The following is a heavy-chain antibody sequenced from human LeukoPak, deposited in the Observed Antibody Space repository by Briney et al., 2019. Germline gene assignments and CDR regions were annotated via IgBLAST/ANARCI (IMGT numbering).Heavy chain of an antibody. J-gene: IGHJ4*02. CDR2: IYTSGST. CDR1: DGSISSYY. D-gene: IGHD3-22*01. Sequence: SETLSLTCTVSDGSISSYYWSWIRQPAGKGLEWIGRIYTSGSTNYNPSLKSRVTMSVDTSKNQFSLKLSSVTAADTAVYYCARDTYYYDSSGYWADYWGQGTLVTVSS. CDR3: ARDTYYYDSSGYWADY. V-gene: IGHV4-4*07.